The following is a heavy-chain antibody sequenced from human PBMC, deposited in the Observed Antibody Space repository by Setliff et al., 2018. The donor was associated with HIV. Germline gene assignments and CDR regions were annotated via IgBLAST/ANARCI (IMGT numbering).Heavy chain of an antibody. D-gene: IGHD3-22*01. CDR3: ARGRATSGLRYFFDS. CDR1: GGSISSSSYY. Sequence: PSETLSLTCTVSGGSISSSSYYWGWIRQRPGKGPEGIGYIYYSGSAYYSPSLKSRVIISVDTSKNQFSLNLTSVTAADTAVYYCARGRATSGLRYFFDSWGQGILVTVSS. CDR2: IYYSGSA. V-gene: IGHV4-31*03. J-gene: IGHJ4*02.